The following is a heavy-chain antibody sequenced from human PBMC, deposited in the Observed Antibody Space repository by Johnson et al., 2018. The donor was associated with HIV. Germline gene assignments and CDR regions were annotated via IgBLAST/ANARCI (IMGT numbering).Heavy chain of an antibody. V-gene: IGHV3-30*04. J-gene: IGHJ3*02. Sequence: QVQVVESGGGVVQPGRSLRLSCAASGFTFSSYAMHWVRQAPGKGLEWVAVISYDGSNKYYADSVKGRFTISRDNSKNTLYLQMNSLRAEDTAVYYCAREDLGTPPAGGRNAFDSWGQGTMVTVSS. CDR3: AREDLGTPPAGGRNAFDS. CDR2: ISYDGSNK. CDR1: GFTFSSYA. D-gene: IGHD7-27*01.